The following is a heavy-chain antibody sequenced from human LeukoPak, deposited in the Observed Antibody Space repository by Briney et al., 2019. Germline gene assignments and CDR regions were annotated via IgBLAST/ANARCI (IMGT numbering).Heavy chain of an antibody. D-gene: IGHD1-26*01. CDR1: GFTFSSYS. CDR3: ARDIVGAHSNWFDP. V-gene: IGHV3-21*01. Sequence: GGSLRLSCAASGFTFSSYSMNWVRQAPGKGLEWVSSISSSSSYIYYADSVKGRFTISRDNAKNSLYLQMNSLRAEDTAVYYCARDIVGAHSNWFDPWGQGTLVTVSS. CDR2: ISSSSSYI. J-gene: IGHJ5*02.